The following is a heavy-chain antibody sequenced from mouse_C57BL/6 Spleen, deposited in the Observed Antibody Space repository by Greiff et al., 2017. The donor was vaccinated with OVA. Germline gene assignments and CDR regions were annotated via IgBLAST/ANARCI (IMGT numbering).Heavy chain of an antibody. CDR3: ARERDPFITTVVAPFDY. D-gene: IGHD1-1*01. V-gene: IGHV1-64*01. CDR2: IHPNSGST. CDR1: GYTFTSYW. Sequence: VQLQQPGAELVKPGASVKLSCKASGYTFTSYWMHWVKQRPGQGLEWIGMIHPNSGSTNYNEKFKSKATLTVDKSSSTAYMQLSSLTSEDSAVYDCARERDPFITTVVAPFDYWGQGTTLTVSS. J-gene: IGHJ2*01.